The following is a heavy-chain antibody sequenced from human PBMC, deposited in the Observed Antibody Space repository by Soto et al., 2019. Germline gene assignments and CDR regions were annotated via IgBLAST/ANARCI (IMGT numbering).Heavy chain of an antibody. CDR2: INHSGST. Sequence: SETLSLTCAVYGGSFSGYYWSWIRQPPGKGLEWIGEINHSGSTNYNPSLKSRVTISVDTSKNQFSLKLSSVTAADTAVYYCARGPSPTVVMLYFDYWGQGTLVTVSS. J-gene: IGHJ4*02. CDR3: ARGPSPTVVMLYFDY. D-gene: IGHD4-17*01. V-gene: IGHV4-34*01. CDR1: GGSFSGYY.